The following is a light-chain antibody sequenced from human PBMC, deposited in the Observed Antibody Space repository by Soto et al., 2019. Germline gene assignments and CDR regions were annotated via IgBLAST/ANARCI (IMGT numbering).Light chain of an antibody. J-gene: IGKJ2*01. Sequence: EIVMTQPPLSLPVTPGEPASIFCRSSQSLLHSNGYKYLDWYLQKPGQSPQVLIYLGSNRASGVPDRFSGSGSGTDFTLKISRVEAEDAGVYYCMQALQTPYTFGQGTKLQIK. CDR2: LGS. CDR3: MQALQTPYT. V-gene: IGKV2-28*01. CDR1: QSLLHSNGYKY.